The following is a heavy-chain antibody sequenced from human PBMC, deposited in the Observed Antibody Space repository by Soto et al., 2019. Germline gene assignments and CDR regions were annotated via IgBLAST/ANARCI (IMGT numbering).Heavy chain of an antibody. CDR3: VKNGVARPFVWFVL. CDR2: ISGSGGST. J-gene: IGHJ5*02. CDR1: GFTFSSYA. D-gene: IGHD2-15*01. V-gene: IGHV3-23*01. Sequence: HPGGSLRLSCAASGFTFSSYAMSWVRQAPGKGLEWVSAISGSGGSTYYADSVKGRFTISRDNSKNTLYLQMNSLRAEDTAVYYCVKNGVARPFVWFVLWGQGPLVTVSS.